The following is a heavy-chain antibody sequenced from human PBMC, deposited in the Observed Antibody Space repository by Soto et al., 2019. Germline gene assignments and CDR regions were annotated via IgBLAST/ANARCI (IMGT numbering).Heavy chain of an antibody. V-gene: IGHV4-31*03. Sequence: SETLSLTCTVSGGSISSGVYYWIWIRQHPGKGLEWIGYIYYSGSTYYNPSLKSRVTISVDTSKNQFSLKLSSVTAADTAVYYCARDSYCSGGSCYSGFDYWGQGTLVTVSS. J-gene: IGHJ4*02. CDR2: IYYSGST. CDR3: ARDSYCSGGSCYSGFDY. D-gene: IGHD2-15*01. CDR1: GGSISSGVYY.